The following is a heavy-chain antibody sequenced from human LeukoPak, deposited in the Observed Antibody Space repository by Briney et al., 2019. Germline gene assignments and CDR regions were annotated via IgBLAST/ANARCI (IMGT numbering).Heavy chain of an antibody. CDR3: ATVPSSSLRYYYYGMDV. Sequence: ASVKVSCKVSGYTLTELSMHWVRQAPGKGLEWMGGFDPEDGETIYAQKFQGRVTMTEDTSTDTAYMELSSPRSEDTAVYYCATVPSSSLRYYYYGMDVWGQGTTVTVSS. V-gene: IGHV1-24*01. D-gene: IGHD2-15*01. CDR2: FDPEDGET. CDR1: GYTLTELS. J-gene: IGHJ6*02.